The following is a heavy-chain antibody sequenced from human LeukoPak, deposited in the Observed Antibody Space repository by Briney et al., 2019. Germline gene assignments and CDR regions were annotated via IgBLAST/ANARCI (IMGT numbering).Heavy chain of an antibody. CDR3: ARVEGNIVTTTEGYFDY. J-gene: IGHJ4*02. V-gene: IGHV3-21*01. CDR2: ISTSSSYI. CDR1: GFTFSSNS. Sequence: GGSLRLSCAASGFTFSSNSMNWVRKAPGKGLNWVSSISTSSSYIYYADSMKGRFTISRDNAKISLYMQMNSLRAEDTAVYYCARVEGNIVTTTEGYFDYWGQGTLVTVSS. D-gene: IGHD5-12*01.